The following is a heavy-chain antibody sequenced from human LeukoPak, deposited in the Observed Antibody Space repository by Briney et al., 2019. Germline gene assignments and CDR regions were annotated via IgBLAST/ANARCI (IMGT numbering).Heavy chain of an antibody. CDR3: TTDDPVNRS. V-gene: IGHV3-15*01. J-gene: IGHJ4*02. D-gene: IGHD2/OR15-2a*01. Sequence: GGSLRLSCAASGFTFSSYSMNWVRQAPGKGLEWVGRIKSKADGGTTDYAAPVKGRFTISRDDSKNTVYLQMNSLKIEDTAMYYCTTDDPVNRSWGQGTLVTVSS. CDR2: IKSKADGGTT. CDR1: GFTFSSYS.